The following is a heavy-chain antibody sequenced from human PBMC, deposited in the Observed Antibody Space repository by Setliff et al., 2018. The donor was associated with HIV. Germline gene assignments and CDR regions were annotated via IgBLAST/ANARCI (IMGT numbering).Heavy chain of an antibody. J-gene: IGHJ4*02. V-gene: IGHV4-38-2*02. CDR1: NFSIGSGYY. Sequence: KASETLSLTCSVSNFSIGSGYYWGWIRLPPGERPEWIGSMYYVGSTYYHPSFESRSSISIDTSENTLSLSLTSVTVADTAVYFCARSRWLSNTAYYFDFWGRGKLVTVSS. CDR2: MYYVGST. D-gene: IGHD3-10*01. CDR3: ARSRWLSNTAYYFDF.